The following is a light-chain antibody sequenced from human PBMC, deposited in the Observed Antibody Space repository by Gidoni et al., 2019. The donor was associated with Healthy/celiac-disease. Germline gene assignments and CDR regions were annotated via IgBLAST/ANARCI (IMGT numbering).Light chain of an antibody. V-gene: IGKV3-15*01. CDR2: CAS. Sequence: EIVMTQSPATLSVSPGERATLSCRASQSVSSNLAWYQQKPGQAPRLLIYCASTRAAGIPARCSGSGSGAEFTLTISSLQSEDFAVDYCQQYNTWPRTCGQGTRVEIK. J-gene: IGKJ1*01. CDR3: QQYNTWPRT. CDR1: QSVSSN.